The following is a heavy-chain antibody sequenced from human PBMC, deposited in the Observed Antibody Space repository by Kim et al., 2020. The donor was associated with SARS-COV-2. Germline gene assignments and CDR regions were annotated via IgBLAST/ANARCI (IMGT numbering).Heavy chain of an antibody. D-gene: IGHD2-2*01. J-gene: IGHJ5*02. CDR1: GFTFSSYA. CDR2: IYSGGSST. V-gene: IGHV3-23*03. Sequence: GGSLRLSCAASGFTFSSYAMSWVRQAPGKGLEWVSVIYSGGSSTYYADSVKGRFTISRDNSKNTLYLQMNSLRAEDTAVYYCAKSVGYCSSTSCSPFDPWGQPTL. CDR3: AKSVGYCSSTSCSPFDP.